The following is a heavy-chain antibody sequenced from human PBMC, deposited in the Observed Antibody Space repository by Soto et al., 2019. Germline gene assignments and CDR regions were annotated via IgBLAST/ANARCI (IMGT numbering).Heavy chain of an antibody. CDR1: GFTFSSYA. V-gene: IGHV3-64*01. J-gene: IGHJ4*02. CDR3: ARRGDGLYFDY. D-gene: IGHD3-10*01. CDR2: ISGNGGST. Sequence: EVQLVESGGGLVQPGGSLRLSCAASGFTFSSYAMHWVRQAPGKGLEYVSAISGNGGSTYYANSVKGRFTISRDNSKISLYLQLGSLRAEDMAVYYCARRGDGLYFDYWGQGTLVTVSA.